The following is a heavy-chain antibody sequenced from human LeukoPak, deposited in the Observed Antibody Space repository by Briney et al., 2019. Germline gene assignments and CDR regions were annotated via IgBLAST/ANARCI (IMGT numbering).Heavy chain of an antibody. J-gene: IGHJ4*02. CDR3: AKLELFTY. CDR2: IYYSGSP. CDR1: GGSISSSSYY. Sequence: ETSETLSLTCTVSGGSISSSSYYWGWIRQPPGKGLEWIGSIYYSGSPYYNPSLKSRVTISVDTSKNQFSLKLSSVTAADTAVYYCAKLELFTYWGQGTLVTVSS. D-gene: IGHD1-7*01. V-gene: IGHV4-39*01.